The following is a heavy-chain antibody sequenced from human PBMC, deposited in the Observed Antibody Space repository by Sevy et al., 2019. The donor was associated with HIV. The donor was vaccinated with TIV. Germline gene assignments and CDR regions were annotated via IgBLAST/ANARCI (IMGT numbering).Heavy chain of an antibody. CDR3: AKGKGYDYSGGNERSEYYFDY. CDR2: ISHDGSYQ. V-gene: IGHV3-30*18. J-gene: IGHJ4*02. D-gene: IGHD3-16*01. CDR1: RFTFSTYE. Sequence: GGSLRLSCAASRFTFSTYEINWVRQAPGKGLEWVAVISHDGSYQYYTDSVKGRFTISRDDSKNKAYLQMNSLRADDSGVYYCAKGKGYDYSGGNERSEYYFDYWGQGTLVTVSS.